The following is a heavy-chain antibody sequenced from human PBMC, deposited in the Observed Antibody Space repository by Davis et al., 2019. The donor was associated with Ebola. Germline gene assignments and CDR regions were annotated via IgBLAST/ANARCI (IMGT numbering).Heavy chain of an antibody. V-gene: IGHV2-5*02. D-gene: IGHD3-10*01. CDR2: IYWDDDK. CDR1: GFSLSTSGVG. CDR3: ARISVRGSGRGWFDP. Sequence: SGPTLVKPTQTLTLTCTFSGFSLSTSGVGVGWIRQPPGKALEWLALIYWDDDKRYSPSLRSRLTITKDTSRNQVVLTVTNMDPMDTATYYCARISVRGSGRGWFDPWGQGTLVTVSS. J-gene: IGHJ5*02.